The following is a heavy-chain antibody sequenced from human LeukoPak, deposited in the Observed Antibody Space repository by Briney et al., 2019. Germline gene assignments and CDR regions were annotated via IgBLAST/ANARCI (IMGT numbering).Heavy chain of an antibody. CDR1: GFTYSSYV. Sequence: PGGSLRLSCGASGFTYSSYVMHWVRQAPGKGLEWVAVISYDGSNKYHVDSVKGRFTISRDNSKNTLYLQMNSLRAEDTAVYYCARDVCSDTSCYIWDYWGQGTLVTVSS. J-gene: IGHJ4*02. CDR3: ARDVCSDTSCYIWDY. CDR2: ISYDGSNK. V-gene: IGHV3-30-3*01. D-gene: IGHD2-2*02.